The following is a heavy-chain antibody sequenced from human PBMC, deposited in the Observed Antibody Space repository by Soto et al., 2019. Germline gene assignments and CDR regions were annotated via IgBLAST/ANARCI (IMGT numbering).Heavy chain of an antibody. V-gene: IGHV3-7*01. Sequence: PGGSLRLSCAASGFTFSSYWMSWVRQAPGKGLEWVANIKQDGSEKYYVDSVKGRFTISRDNAKNSLYLQMNSLRAEDTAVYYCAREGLQLWVPENVDYWGQGTLVTVSS. CDR2: IKQDGSEK. D-gene: IGHD5-18*01. CDR3: AREGLQLWVPENVDY. CDR1: GFTFSSYW. J-gene: IGHJ4*02.